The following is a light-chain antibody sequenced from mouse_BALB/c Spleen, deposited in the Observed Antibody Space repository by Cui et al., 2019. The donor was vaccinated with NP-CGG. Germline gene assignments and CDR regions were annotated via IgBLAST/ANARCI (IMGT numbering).Light chain of an antibody. CDR2: GTN. J-gene: IGLJ1*01. CDR1: TRTTTTTHH. Sequence: QAVVTQESALTTSPGETVTPTCRSSTRTTTTTHHVHWVQEKPHHSVTGLIGGTNNRAPGVPARFSGSLIGDKAARTITGAQTENEAVYFCALWYSNHWVFGGGTKLTVL. CDR3: ALWYSNHWV. V-gene: IGLV1*01.